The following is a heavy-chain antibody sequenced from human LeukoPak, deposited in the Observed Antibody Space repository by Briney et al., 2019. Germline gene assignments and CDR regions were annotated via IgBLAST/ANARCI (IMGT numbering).Heavy chain of an antibody. J-gene: IGHJ2*01. CDR1: GYSFTSYY. D-gene: IGHD3-10*01. Sequence: ASVKVSCKASGYSFTSYYMHWVRQAPGQGLEWMGIINPSGGSTSYAQKFQGRVTMTRDTSTSTVYMELSRLRSDDTAVYYCARAGYWYFDLWGRGTLVTVSS. V-gene: IGHV1-46*01. CDR2: INPSGGST. CDR3: ARAGYWYFDL.